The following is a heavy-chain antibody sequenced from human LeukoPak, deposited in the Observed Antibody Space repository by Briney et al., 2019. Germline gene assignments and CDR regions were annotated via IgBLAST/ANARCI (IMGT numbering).Heavy chain of an antibody. D-gene: IGHD3-22*01. Sequence: GGSLRLSCAASGFSFRAYTMNWVCQAPGKGLEGVSSVNPGHAYQFYADSVKGRFTISRDNVKNSLFLQMDSLRAEDTAVCYCARDRDYYDSNSFSPDAFDIWGQGTMVTVSS. V-gene: IGHV3-21*06. J-gene: IGHJ3*02. CDR2: VNPGHAYQ. CDR3: ARDRDYYDSNSFSPDAFDI. CDR1: GFSFRAYT.